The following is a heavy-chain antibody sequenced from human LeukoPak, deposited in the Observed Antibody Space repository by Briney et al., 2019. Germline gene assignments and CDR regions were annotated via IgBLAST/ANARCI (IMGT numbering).Heavy chain of an antibody. CDR3: ARLSPPIAVAIPYDAFDI. Sequence: GESLKISCKGSGYSFTSYWIGWVRQMPGKGLEWMGIIYPGDSDTRYSPSFQGQVTISADKSISTAYLQWSSLKASDTAMYYCARLSPPIAVAIPYDAFDIWGQGTMVTVSS. J-gene: IGHJ3*02. D-gene: IGHD6-19*01. V-gene: IGHV5-51*01. CDR2: IYPGDSDT. CDR1: GYSFTSYW.